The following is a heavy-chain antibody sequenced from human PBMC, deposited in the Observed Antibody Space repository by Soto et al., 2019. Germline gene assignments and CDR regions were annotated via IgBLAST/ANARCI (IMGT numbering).Heavy chain of an antibody. D-gene: IGHD3-10*01. J-gene: IGHJ4*02. V-gene: IGHV4-59*11. Sequence: SETLSLTCTVSRGSINSHYWSWIRQPPGRGLEWIGYLYHSGDINYNPSLKSRVTISVDTSKNQFSLKLNSVTAADTAVYYCARGIPGTYYFDYRGQGALVTVSS. CDR2: LYHSGDI. CDR1: RGSINSHY. CDR3: ARGIPGTYYFDY.